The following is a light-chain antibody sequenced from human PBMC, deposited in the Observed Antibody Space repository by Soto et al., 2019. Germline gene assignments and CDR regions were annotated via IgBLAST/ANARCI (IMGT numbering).Light chain of an antibody. Sequence: QAVVTQEPSLTVSPGGTVTLTCGSSTGVVTSGHYPYWIQQKPGQAPRTLIYDTDNKHPWTPARFSGSLLGGKGALTLSGAQPEDEADYYCLLSYNGGDRVVFGGGTKLTVL. CDR1: TGVVTSGHY. V-gene: IGLV7-46*01. J-gene: IGLJ3*02. CDR2: DTD. CDR3: LLSYNGGDRVV.